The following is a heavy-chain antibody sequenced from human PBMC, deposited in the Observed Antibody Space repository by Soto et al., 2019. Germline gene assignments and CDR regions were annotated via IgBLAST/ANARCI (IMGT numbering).Heavy chain of an antibody. CDR2: IWYDGSNK. Sequence: GGSLRLSCAASGFTFSSYGMHWVRQAPGKGLEWVAAIWYDGSNKNYADSVKGRSIISRDNSKNTPSLQMNSLRAEETAVYYCARAKLPSHVWGSYRPELYYFDYWGQGTLVTVSS. J-gene: IGHJ4*02. CDR3: ARAKLPSHVWGSYRPELYYFDY. D-gene: IGHD3-16*02. V-gene: IGHV3-33*01. CDR1: GFTFSSYG.